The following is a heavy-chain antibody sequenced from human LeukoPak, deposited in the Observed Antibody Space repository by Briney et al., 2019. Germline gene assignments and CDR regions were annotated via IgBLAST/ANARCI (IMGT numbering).Heavy chain of an antibody. D-gene: IGHD2-15*01. CDR3: ARQDCSGGGCYSGSYYFDY. CDR2: FFYSGST. Sequence: PSETLSLTCTVSAGSISSSNYYWGWIRQPPGKGLEWIGNFFYSGSTYYNPSLKSRVPISVDTSKNQFSLKLSSVTAANTAVYYCARQDCSGGGCYSGSYYFDYWGQGTLVTVSS. J-gene: IGHJ4*02. V-gene: IGHV4-39*01. CDR1: AGSISSSNYY.